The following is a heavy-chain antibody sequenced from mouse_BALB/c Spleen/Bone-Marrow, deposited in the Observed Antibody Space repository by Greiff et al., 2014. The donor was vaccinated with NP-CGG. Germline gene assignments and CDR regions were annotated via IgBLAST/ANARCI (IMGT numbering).Heavy chain of an antibody. CDR3: AIGLLGDY. D-gene: IGHD2-10*01. V-gene: IGHV1S81*02. J-gene: IGHJ4*01. Sequence: QVQLQQSGAELVKPGASVKLSCKAPGYTFTSYWMHWVKQRPGQGLEWIGEINPSNGRTNYNEKFKSKATLTVDKSSSTAYMQLSSLTSEDSVVYYCAIGLLGDYWGQGTSVTVSS. CDR1: GYTFTSYW. CDR2: INPSNGRT.